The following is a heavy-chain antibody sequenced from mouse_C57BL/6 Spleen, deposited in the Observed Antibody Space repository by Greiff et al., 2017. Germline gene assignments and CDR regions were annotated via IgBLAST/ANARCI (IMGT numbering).Heavy chain of an antibody. CDR1: GYSFTGYY. V-gene: IGHV1-42*01. CDR2: INPSTGGT. Sequence: VQLKESGPELVKPGASVKISCKASGYSFTGYYMNWVKQSPEKSLEWIGEINPSTGGTTYNQKFKAKATLTVDKSSSTAYMQLSSLTSEDSAVYYCARWAGNYVDYWGQGTTLTVSS. D-gene: IGHD3-3*01. J-gene: IGHJ2*01. CDR3: ARWAGNYVDY.